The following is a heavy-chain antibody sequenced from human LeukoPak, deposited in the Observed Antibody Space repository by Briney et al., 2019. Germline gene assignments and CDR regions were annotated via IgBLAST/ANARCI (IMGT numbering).Heavy chain of an antibody. V-gene: IGHV3-30*18. CDR1: GFTFSTYG. Sequence: PGGSLRLSCAASGFTFSTYGMQWVRQAPGKGLEWVAVTSYDGSKYYYADSVKGRFTISRDNSKNTLYLQLNNVRADDTAVYYCAKELAVADMFDYWGQGTLVTVSS. CDR2: TSYDGSKY. D-gene: IGHD6-19*01. J-gene: IGHJ4*02. CDR3: AKELAVADMFDY.